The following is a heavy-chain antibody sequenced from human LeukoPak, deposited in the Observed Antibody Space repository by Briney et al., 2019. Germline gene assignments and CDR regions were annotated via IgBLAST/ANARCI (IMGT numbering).Heavy chain of an antibody. D-gene: IGHD5-12*01. Sequence: GGSLRLSCAASGFTFNSYAIHWVRQAPGKGLEWVAVISYDGSNKYYADSVKGRFTISRDNSKNTLYLQLNSLRPEDTAVYYCARDQLAYSGYDTLFDYWGQGTLVAVSS. J-gene: IGHJ4*02. V-gene: IGHV3-30*04. CDR3: ARDQLAYSGYDTLFDY. CDR1: GFTFNSYA. CDR2: ISYDGSNK.